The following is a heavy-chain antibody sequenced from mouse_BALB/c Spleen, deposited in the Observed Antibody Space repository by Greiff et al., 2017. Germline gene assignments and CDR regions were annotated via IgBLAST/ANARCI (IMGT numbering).Heavy chain of an antibody. CDR1: GFSLTSYG. J-gene: IGHJ3*01. CDR3: ARESSYDY. D-gene: IGHD1-1*01. V-gene: IGHV2-9*02. Sequence: VQGVESGPGLVAPSQSLSITCTVSGFSLTSYGVHWVRQPPGKGLEWLGVIWAGGSTNYNSALMSRLSISKDNSKSQVFLKMNSLQTDDTAMYYCARESSYDYWGQGTLVTVSA. CDR2: IWAGGST.